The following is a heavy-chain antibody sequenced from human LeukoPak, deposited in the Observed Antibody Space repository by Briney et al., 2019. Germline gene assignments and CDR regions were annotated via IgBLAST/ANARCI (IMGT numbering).Heavy chain of an antibody. Sequence: GGTLRLSCAASGFTFTSNGMSWVRQAPGKGLEWVSAISAGGGSTYYADSVKGRFTISRDNSKNTVYLQMNSLRAEDTAVYYCAKDSSGWYVDYWGQGILVTVSS. CDR3: AKDSSGWYVDY. CDR1: GFTFTSNG. CDR2: ISAGGGST. V-gene: IGHV3-23*01. D-gene: IGHD6-19*01. J-gene: IGHJ4*02.